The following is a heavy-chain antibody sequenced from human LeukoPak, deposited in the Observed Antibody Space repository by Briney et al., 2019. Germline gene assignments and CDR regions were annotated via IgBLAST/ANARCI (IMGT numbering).Heavy chain of an antibody. CDR3: ARIAYSGYVLKPHYNYYYYMDV. D-gene: IGHD5-12*01. CDR2: ISAYNGNT. Sequence: ASVKVSCKASGYSFIDYYMHWVRQAPGQGLEWMGWISAYNGNTNYAQKLQGRVTMTTDTSTSTAYMELRSLRSDDTAVYYCARIAYSGYVLKPHYNYYYYMDVWGKGTTVTVSS. CDR1: GYSFIDYY. J-gene: IGHJ6*03. V-gene: IGHV1-18*04.